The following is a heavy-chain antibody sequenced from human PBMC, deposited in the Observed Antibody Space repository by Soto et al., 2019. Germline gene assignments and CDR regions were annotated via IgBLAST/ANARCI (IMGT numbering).Heavy chain of an antibody. CDR1: GYTFTSYG. CDR2: ISAYNGNT. D-gene: IGHD3-9*01. J-gene: IGHJ5*02. CDR3: ARDLYDILTGQYNWFDP. V-gene: IGHV1-18*01. Sequence: ASVKVSCKASGYTFTSYGISWVRQAPGQGLEWMGWISAYNGNTNYAQKLQGRVTMTTDTSTSTAYMELRSLRSDDTAVYYCARDLYDILTGQYNWFDPXGQGTLVTVSS.